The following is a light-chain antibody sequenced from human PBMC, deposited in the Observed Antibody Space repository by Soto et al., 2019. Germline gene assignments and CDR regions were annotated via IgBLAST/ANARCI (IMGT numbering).Light chain of an antibody. V-gene: IGLV3-21*01. CDR2: YDS. CDR1: NIGSKS. Sequence: SYELTQPPSVSVAPGKTARITCGGNNIGSKSVHWYQQKPGQAPVVVIYYDSDRPSGIPERFSGSNSGNTATLTISRVEAGDEVDYYCQVWDSSSDHHVFGTGTKLTVL. J-gene: IGLJ1*01. CDR3: QVWDSSSDHHV.